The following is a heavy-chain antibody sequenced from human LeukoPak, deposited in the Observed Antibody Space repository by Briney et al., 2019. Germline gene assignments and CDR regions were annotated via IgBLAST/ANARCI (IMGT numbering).Heavy chain of an antibody. CDR2: ISWNSGSI. V-gene: IGHV3-9*01. J-gene: IGHJ5*02. CDR1: GFTFDDYA. CDR3: VKDQGNFWFGESYNWFDP. D-gene: IGHD3-10*01. Sequence: PGGSLRLSCAASGFTFDDYAMHWVRQAPGKGLEWVSGISWNSGSIGYADSVKGRFTISRDNAKNSLYLQMNSLRAEDTALYYCVKDQGNFWFGESYNWFDPWGQGTLVTVSS.